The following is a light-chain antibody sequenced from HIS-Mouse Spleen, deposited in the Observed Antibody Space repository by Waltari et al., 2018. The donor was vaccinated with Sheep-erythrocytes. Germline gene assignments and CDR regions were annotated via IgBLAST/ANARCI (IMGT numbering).Light chain of an antibody. V-gene: IGKV3-11*01. J-gene: IGKJ4*01. Sequence: EIVLTQSPATLSLSPGERATLSCRASQSVSSYLAWYQQKPGQAPSLLIYDASNRATCIPARFSGSGSGTDFTLTISSLEPEDCAVYYCQQRSNWLTFGGGTKVEIK. CDR1: QSVSSY. CDR2: DAS. CDR3: QQRSNWLT.